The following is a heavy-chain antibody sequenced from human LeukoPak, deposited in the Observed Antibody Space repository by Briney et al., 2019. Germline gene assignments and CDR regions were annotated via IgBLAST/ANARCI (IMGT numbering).Heavy chain of an antibody. CDR3: ARANPFDY. CDR1: GFTFSSYA. J-gene: IGHJ4*01. CDR2: ISYDGSNK. V-gene: IGHV3-30-3*01. Sequence: GGSLRLSCAASGFTFSSYAMHWVRQAPGKGLEWVAVISYDGSNKYYTDSMKGRFTISRDNSKNTLYLQMNSLRAEDTAVYYCARANPFDYWGPGTLVTVSS.